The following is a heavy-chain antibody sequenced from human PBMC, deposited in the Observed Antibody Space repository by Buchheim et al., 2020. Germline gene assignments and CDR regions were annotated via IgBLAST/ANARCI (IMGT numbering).Heavy chain of an antibody. CDR3: ASYCGGDCYSTDKVDY. CDR2: IYSGGST. CDR1: GFTVSSNY. Sequence: EVQLVESGGGLVQPGGSLRLSRAASGFTVSSNYMSWVRQAPGKGLEWVSVIYSGGSTYYADSVKGRFTISRDNSKNTLYLQMNSLRAEDTAVYYCASYCGGDCYSTDKVDYWGQGTL. J-gene: IGHJ4*02. D-gene: IGHD2-21*01. V-gene: IGHV3-66*02.